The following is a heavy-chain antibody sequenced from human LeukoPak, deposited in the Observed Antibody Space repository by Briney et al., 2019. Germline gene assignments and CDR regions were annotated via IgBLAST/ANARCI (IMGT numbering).Heavy chain of an antibody. CDR3: ARVPYGSGTFDY. V-gene: IGHV4-59*01. Sequence: SETLSLTCTVSGVSISSYYWSWIRQPPGKGLEWIGYIYYSGSTNYNPSLKSRVTISVDTSKNQFSLKLSSVTAADTAEYYCARVPYGSGTFDYWGQGTLVTVSA. CDR1: GVSISSYY. CDR2: IYYSGST. D-gene: IGHD3-10*01. J-gene: IGHJ4*02.